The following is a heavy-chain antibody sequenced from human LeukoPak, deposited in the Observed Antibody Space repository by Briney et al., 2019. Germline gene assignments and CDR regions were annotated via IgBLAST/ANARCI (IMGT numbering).Heavy chain of an antibody. CDR2: IIPIFCTA. CDR3: ARSRSGDGYNFPY. J-gene: IGHJ4*02. CDR1: GGTFNTYA. D-gene: IGHD5-24*01. V-gene: IGHV1-69*13. Sequence: ASVNVSCKASGGTFNTYAISWVRQAPGQGLEWMGGIIPIFCTANYAQKFQGRVTITADESTTTAYMELSSLRSEDTAVYYCARSRSGDGYNFPYWGQGTLVTVSS.